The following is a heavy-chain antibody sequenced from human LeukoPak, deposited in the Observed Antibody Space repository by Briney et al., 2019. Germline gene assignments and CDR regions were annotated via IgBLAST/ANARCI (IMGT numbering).Heavy chain of an antibody. V-gene: IGHV1-2*02. CDR1: GYTFTGHY. J-gene: IGHJ4*02. CDR3: ARDSSGADY. Sequence: ASVKVSCKASGYTFTGHYMHWVRQAPGQGLEWMGWINPNSGGTNYAQKFQGRVTMTRDTSISTAYMELSSLRSDDTAVYYCARDSSGADYWGQGTVVTVSS. D-gene: IGHD6-19*01. CDR2: INPNSGGT.